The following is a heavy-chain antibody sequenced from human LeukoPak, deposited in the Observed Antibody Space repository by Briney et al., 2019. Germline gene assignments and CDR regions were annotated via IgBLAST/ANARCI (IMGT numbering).Heavy chain of an antibody. J-gene: IGHJ5*02. D-gene: IGHD3-22*01. Sequence: KPGGSLRLSCAASGFTFSSYSMNWVRQAPGKGLEWVSVIYSGGTTYYADSVKGRFTISRDNSKNTLYLQMNSLRAEDTAVYYCARVTSFYDSSGYTSVGFDPWGQGTLVTVSS. CDR2: IYSGGTT. V-gene: IGHV3-53*01. CDR3: ARVTSFYDSSGYTSVGFDP. CDR1: GFTFSSYS.